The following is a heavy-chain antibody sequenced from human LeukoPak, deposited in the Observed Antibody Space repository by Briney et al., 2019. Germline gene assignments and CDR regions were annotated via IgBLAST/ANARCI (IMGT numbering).Heavy chain of an antibody. Sequence: SSVKVSCKASGGTFSSYAISWVRQAPGQGLEWMGGIIPIFGTANYAQKFQGRDTITADESTSTAYMELSSLRSEDTAVYYCARGWELAHYYYYGTDVWGQGTTVTVSS. D-gene: IGHD1-26*01. CDR1: GGTFSSYA. V-gene: IGHV1-69*13. CDR3: ARGWELAHYYYYGTDV. CDR2: IIPIFGTA. J-gene: IGHJ6*02.